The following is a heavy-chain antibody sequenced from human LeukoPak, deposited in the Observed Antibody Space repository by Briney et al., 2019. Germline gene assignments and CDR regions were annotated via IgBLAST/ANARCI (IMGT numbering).Heavy chain of an antibody. Sequence: GGSLRLSCAASGFVFRNYFMSWVRQAPGKGLEWVASIKNDGSEKYYVDSVRGRYTISRNNTKNSLYLQMSSLRAEDTAVYYCATDRGWRTSGYYLYYFEYWGQGTLVTFSS. J-gene: IGHJ4*02. CDR1: GFVFRNYF. V-gene: IGHV3-7*01. CDR3: ATDRGWRTSGYYLYYFEY. D-gene: IGHD3-3*01. CDR2: IKNDGSEK.